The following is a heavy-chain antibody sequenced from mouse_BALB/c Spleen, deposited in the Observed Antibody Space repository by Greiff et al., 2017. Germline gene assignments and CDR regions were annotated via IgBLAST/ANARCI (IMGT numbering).Heavy chain of an antibody. V-gene: IGHV5-6*01. CDR1: GFTFSSYG. Sequence: DVQLVESGGDLVKPGGSLKLSCAASGFTFSSYGMSWVRQTPDKRLEWVATISSGGSYTYYPDSVKGRFTISRDNAKNTLYLQMSSLKSEDTAMYYCARAGSSPYYYAMDYWGQGTSVTVSS. CDR2: ISSGGSYT. J-gene: IGHJ4*01. CDR3: ARAGSSPYYYAMDY. D-gene: IGHD1-1*01.